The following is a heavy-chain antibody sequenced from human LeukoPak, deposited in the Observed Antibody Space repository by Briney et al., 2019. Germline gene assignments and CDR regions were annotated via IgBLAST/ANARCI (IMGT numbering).Heavy chain of an antibody. J-gene: IGHJ4*02. D-gene: IGHD3-16*01. V-gene: IGHV3-21*01. Sequence: GGSLRLSCAASGFTFSDYAMTWVRQAPGKGLEWVSSISGSSSFIYYTYSVQGRFTVSRDNAENSLFLQMDSLEAEDTAVYYCARLPQSFVGASPFDFWGQGTLVTVSS. CDR2: ISGSSSFI. CDR1: GFTFSDYA. CDR3: ARLPQSFVGASPFDF.